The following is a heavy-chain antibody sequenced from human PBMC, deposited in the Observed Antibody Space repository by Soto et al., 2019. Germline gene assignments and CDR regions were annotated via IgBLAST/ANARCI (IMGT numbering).Heavy chain of an antibody. J-gene: IGHJ4*02. V-gene: IGHV4-31*03. CDR1: GGSISSGGYY. CDR2: IYYSGST. CDR3: ARGPLVVVAATTFDY. D-gene: IGHD2-15*01. Sequence: QVQLQESGPGLVKPSQTLSLTCTVSGGSISSGGYYWSWIRQHPGKGLEWIGYIYYSGSTYYNPSLKSRVTISVDTSKNQFSLKLNSVTAADTAVYYCARGPLVVVAATTFDYWGQGTLVTVSS.